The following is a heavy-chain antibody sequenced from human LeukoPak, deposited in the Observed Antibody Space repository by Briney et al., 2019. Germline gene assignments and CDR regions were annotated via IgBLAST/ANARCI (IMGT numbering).Heavy chain of an antibody. Sequence: ASVKVSCKASGGTFSSYAISWVRQAPGQGLEWMGGIIPIFGTANYAQKFQGRVTITADESTSTAYMELSSPRSEDTAVYYCARDLGYCSSTSCYTFDYWGQGTLVTVSS. J-gene: IGHJ4*02. CDR3: ARDLGYCSSTSCYTFDY. CDR1: GGTFSSYA. D-gene: IGHD2-2*01. V-gene: IGHV1-69*13. CDR2: IIPIFGTA.